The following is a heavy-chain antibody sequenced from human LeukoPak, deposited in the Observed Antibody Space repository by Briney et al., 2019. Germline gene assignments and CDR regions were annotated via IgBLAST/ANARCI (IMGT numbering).Heavy chain of an antibody. D-gene: IGHD3-16*02. CDR3: ARAYQRLGELSLPDY. Sequence: GASVKVSCKASGYTFTNYAMNWVRQAPGQGLEWMRWIDPNTGNPTYAQGFTGRFVFSLDTSVSTTYLQISSLKAEDTAVYYCARAYQRLGELSLPDYWGQGTLVTVSS. V-gene: IGHV7-4-1*02. J-gene: IGHJ4*02. CDR2: IDPNTGNP. CDR1: GYTFTNYA.